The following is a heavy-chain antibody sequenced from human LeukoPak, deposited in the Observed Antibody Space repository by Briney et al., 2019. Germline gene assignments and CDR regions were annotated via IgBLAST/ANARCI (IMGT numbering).Heavy chain of an antibody. CDR3: ARAGYSYGTGYYFDY. J-gene: IGHJ4*02. CDR2: IYYTGAT. D-gene: IGHD5-18*01. V-gene: IGHV4-59*01. CDR1: GGSISTYY. Sequence: PSETLSLTCTVSGGSISTYYWSWIRLPPGKGLEWNGYIYYTGATYYNPSLKSRVTISLDTSKNHFSLKLSSVTAADAAVYYCARAGYSYGTGYYFDYWGQGALVTVSS.